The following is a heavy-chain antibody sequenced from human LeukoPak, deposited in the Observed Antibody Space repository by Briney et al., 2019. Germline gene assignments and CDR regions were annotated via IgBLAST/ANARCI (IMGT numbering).Heavy chain of an antibody. CDR3: TRAEFGGDPKLEDWFDP. V-gene: IGHV3-49*03. CDR1: GFTFGACA. D-gene: IGHD2-21*02. CDR2: IRSKAYGGTT. Sequence: GGSLRLSCTASGFTFGACAMSWFRQAPGKGLEWVGFIRSKAYGGTTEYAASVKGRFTISRDDSKSIAYLQMNSLKTEDTAVYYCTRAEFGGDPKLEDWFDPWGQGTLVTVSS. J-gene: IGHJ5*02.